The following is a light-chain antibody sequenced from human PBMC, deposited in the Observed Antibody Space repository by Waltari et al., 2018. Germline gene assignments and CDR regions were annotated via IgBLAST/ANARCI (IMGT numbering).Light chain of an antibody. V-gene: IGKV2-24*01. Sequence: IVMTQTPLSSPVTLGQPASISCRSSQSLVHRDGNTYLRWLQQRPGQPPRLLIYRISNRVSGVPDRFSGSGAGTDFTLKISRVEAEDVGLYYCMQATQFPLTFGGGTKVEMK. CDR3: MQATQFPLT. J-gene: IGKJ4*01. CDR1: QSLVHRDGNTY. CDR2: RIS.